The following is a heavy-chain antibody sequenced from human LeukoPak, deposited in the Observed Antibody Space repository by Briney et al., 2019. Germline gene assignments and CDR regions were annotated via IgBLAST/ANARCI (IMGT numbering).Heavy chain of an antibody. J-gene: IGHJ4*02. Sequence: ARCLSLTYGLAAGSITSTYCGSWVRQPPGQGLEWMVEVFLSELTNSNPSLSSRVMIALQTSKNHLSLNLTSVTAADTAVYYCSRENGAFSIFGYWGQGTLVTVSS. CDR1: AGSITSTYC. CDR2: VFLSELT. D-gene: IGHD2-8*01. CDR3: SRENGAFSIFGY. V-gene: IGHV4-4*02.